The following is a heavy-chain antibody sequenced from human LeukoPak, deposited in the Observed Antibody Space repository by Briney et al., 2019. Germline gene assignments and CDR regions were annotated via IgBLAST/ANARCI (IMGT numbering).Heavy chain of an antibody. V-gene: IGHV4-4*02. D-gene: IGHD3-10*01. CDR1: GGSISSSNW. CDR2: IYHSGST. CDR3: ARVWFGELSYYYMDV. J-gene: IGHJ6*03. Sequence: SETLSLTCAVSGGSISSSNWWSWIRQPPGKGLEWIGEIYHSGSTNYNPSLKSRVTISVDTSKNQFSLKLSSVTAADTAVYYCARVWFGELSYYYMDVWGKGTAVTVSS.